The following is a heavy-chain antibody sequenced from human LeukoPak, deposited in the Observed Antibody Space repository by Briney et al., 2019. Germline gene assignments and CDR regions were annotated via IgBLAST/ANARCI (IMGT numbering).Heavy chain of an antibody. V-gene: IGHV4-30-4*07. D-gene: IGHD5-12*01. CDR3: ASHSGGYAY. Sequence: PSETLSLTCAVSGGSISSGGYSWSWIRQSPGKGLEWIGYIYYSDITYYNPSLKSRVTISVDTSKNQFSLKLSSVTAADTAVYYCASHSGGYAYWGQGTLVTVSS. J-gene: IGHJ4*02. CDR2: IYYSDIT. CDR1: GGSISSGGYS.